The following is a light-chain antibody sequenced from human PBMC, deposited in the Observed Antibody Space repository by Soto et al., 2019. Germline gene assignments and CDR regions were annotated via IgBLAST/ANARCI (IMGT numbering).Light chain of an antibody. CDR2: AAS. CDR3: QQRTNWPPA. CDR1: QGIGND. V-gene: IGKV1-6*01. J-gene: IGKJ5*01. Sequence: AIQMTQSPSSLSASVGYRVNMTCRASQGIGNDLGWYQQKPGKAPKLLIYAASNLPSGVPSRFSGSGSGTDFTLTISGLQPDDFAVYYCQQRTNWPPAFGQGTRLEIK.